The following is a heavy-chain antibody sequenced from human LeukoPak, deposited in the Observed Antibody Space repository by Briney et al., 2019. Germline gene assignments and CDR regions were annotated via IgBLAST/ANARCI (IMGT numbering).Heavy chain of an antibody. CDR3: ARGAYDYVWGSYRFFTSGNWFDP. J-gene: IGHJ5*02. V-gene: IGHV3-48*04. Sequence: GGSLRLSCAASGFTFSSYSMNWVRQAPGKGLEWVSYISSSSSTIYYADSVKGRFTISRDNAKNSLYLQMNSLRAEDTAVYYCARGAYDYVWGSYRFFTSGNWFDPWGQGTLVTVSS. D-gene: IGHD3-16*02. CDR2: ISSSSSTI. CDR1: GFTFSSYS.